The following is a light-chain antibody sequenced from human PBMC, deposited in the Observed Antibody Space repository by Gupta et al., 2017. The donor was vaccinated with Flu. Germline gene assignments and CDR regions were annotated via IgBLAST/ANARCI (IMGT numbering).Light chain of an antibody. CDR3: LHYTNWPDT. CDR1: QDVGTN. CDR2: DVS. V-gene: IGKV3-15*01. Sequence: GERATLSCRVSQDVGTNVAWYQQNPGQAPRLLMFDVSTRATGFPARISGSGSGTDFTLIISRLQSEDVGVYYCLHYTNWPDTFGGGTKVEIK. J-gene: IGKJ4*01.